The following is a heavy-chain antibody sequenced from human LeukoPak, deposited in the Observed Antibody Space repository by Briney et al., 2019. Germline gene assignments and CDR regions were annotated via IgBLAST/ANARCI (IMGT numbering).Heavy chain of an antibody. V-gene: IGHV4-38-2*02. D-gene: IGHD4-23*01. Sequence: SETLSLTCSVSGDSIMSTFDWGWIRQSPGKGLEWIANVYHSGSTYSNPSLRSRVTISVDTSKNHFSLKLSSVTAADTAVYYCATVSNDEHGGNSGAIYFESWGQGTVVTVSS. CDR1: GDSIMSTFD. CDR3: ATVSNDEHGGNSGAIYFES. CDR2: VYHSGST. J-gene: IGHJ4*02.